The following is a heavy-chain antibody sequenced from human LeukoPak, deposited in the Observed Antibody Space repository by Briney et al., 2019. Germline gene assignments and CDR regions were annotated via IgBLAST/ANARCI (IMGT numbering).Heavy chain of an antibody. CDR2: IYYSGST. D-gene: IGHD5-24*01. Sequence: SEALSLTCTVSGGSISSYYWSWIRQPPGKGLEWIGYIYYSGSTNYNPSLKSRVTISVDTSKNQFSLKLSSVTAAYTAVYYCARKEIYMYYFDYWGQGTLVTVSS. V-gene: IGHV4-59*01. CDR1: GGSISSYY. CDR3: ARKEIYMYYFDY. J-gene: IGHJ4*02.